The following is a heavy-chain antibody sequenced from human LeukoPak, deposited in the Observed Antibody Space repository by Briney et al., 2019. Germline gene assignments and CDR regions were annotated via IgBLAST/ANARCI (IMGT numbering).Heavy chain of an antibody. J-gene: IGHJ3*02. Sequence: SETLSLTCTVSGGSISSSSYYWGWIRQPPGKGLEWIGSIYYSGSTYYNPSLKSRVTISIDTSKNQFSLKLNSVTAADTAVYYCARSGQQRRVGAFDIWGQGTMVTVSS. CDR2: IYYSGST. D-gene: IGHD1/OR15-1a*01. V-gene: IGHV4-39*07. CDR1: GGSISSSSYY. CDR3: ARSGQQRRVGAFDI.